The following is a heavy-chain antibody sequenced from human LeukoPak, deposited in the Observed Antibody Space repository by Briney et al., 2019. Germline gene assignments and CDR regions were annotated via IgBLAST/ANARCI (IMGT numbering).Heavy chain of an antibody. CDR2: ISHDATIQ. Sequence: GGSLRLSCAASGFSFSSYSMHWVRQAPGKGLERVAVISHDATIQYYPDSVKGRFIISRDNSKNTLYLQMNSLTVEDTAVYYCARDYLRAAYNFDYWGLGTLVTVSS. CDR1: GFSFSSYS. V-gene: IGHV3-30*01. J-gene: IGHJ4*02. CDR3: ARDYLRAAYNFDY. D-gene: IGHD1-1*01.